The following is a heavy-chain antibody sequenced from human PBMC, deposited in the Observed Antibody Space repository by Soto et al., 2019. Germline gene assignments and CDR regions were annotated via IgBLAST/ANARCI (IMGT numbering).Heavy chain of an antibody. CDR2: IYYSGST. V-gene: IGHV4-31*03. Sequence: QVQLQESGPGLVKPSQPLSLPCTVSGGSISSGGYYWSWIRQHPGKVLEWIGYIYYSGSTYYNPSLKSRVTISVDTSKNQFSLKLSSVTAADTAVYYCARGGIQLWLRAYFDYWGQGTLVTVSS. CDR1: GGSISSGGYY. D-gene: IGHD5-18*01. CDR3: ARGGIQLWLRAYFDY. J-gene: IGHJ4*02.